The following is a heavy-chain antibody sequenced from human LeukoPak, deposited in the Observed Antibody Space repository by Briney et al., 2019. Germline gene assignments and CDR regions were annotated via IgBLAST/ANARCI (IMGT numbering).Heavy chain of an antibody. CDR2: IYYNGIT. CDR1: GNSINNYY. Sequence: SETLSLTCTVSGNSINNYYWSWIRQPPGKGLEWIGYIYYNGITYYNPSLTSRVTISVDTSKNQFSLKLSSVTAADTAVYYCARDQIAFDIWGQGTMVTVSS. V-gene: IGHV4-59*01. J-gene: IGHJ3*02. CDR3: ARDQIAFDI.